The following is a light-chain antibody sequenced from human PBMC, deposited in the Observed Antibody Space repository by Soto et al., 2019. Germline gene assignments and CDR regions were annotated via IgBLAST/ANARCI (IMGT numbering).Light chain of an antibody. J-gene: IGLJ1*01. CDR3: SSYTSIPSV. CDR2: DVS. V-gene: IGLV2-14*01. CDR1: SRDVGGYNY. Sequence: QSALTQPASVSGSPGESITISCTGTSRDVGGYNYVSWYQQHPGKAPKLMIYDVSNRPSGVSNRFSGSKSGNTASLTISGLQAEDEDDYYCSSYTSIPSVFGTGTKVPVL.